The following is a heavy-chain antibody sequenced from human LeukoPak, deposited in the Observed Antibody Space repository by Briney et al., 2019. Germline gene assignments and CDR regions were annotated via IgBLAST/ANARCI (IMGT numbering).Heavy chain of an antibody. Sequence: GGSLRLSCAASGFTFSNVWMSWVRHAPGKGLEWVGRIKSKTDGGTTDYAAPVKGRFTISRDDSKNTLYLQMNSLKTEDTAVYYYARDADHYYDSSRGDYWGQGTLVTVSS. D-gene: IGHD3-22*01. J-gene: IGHJ4*02. CDR2: IKSKTDGGTT. CDR3: ARDADHYYDSSRGDY. V-gene: IGHV3-15*01. CDR1: GFTFSNVW.